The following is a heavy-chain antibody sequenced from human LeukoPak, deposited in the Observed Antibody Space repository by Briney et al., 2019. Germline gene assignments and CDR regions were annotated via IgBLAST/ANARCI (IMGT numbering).Heavy chain of an antibody. V-gene: IGHV1-2*02. Sequence: ASVKVSCKASGYTFTGYYMHWVRQAPGQGLEWMGWINPNSGGTNYAQKFQGRVTMTRDTSISTAYMELSRLRSDDTAVYYCAVTYYYGSGSYYPDYWGQGTLVTVSS. CDR3: AVTYYYGSGSYYPDY. D-gene: IGHD3-10*01. J-gene: IGHJ4*02. CDR1: GYTFTGYY. CDR2: INPNSGGT.